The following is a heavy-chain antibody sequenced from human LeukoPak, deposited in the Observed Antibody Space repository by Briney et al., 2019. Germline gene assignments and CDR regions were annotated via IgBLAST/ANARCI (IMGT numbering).Heavy chain of an antibody. D-gene: IGHD6-19*01. CDR1: GGSFSGYY. V-gene: IGHV4-34*01. Sequence: PSETLSLTCAVYGGSFSGYYWSWIRQPPGKGLEWIGEINHSGSTNYNPSLKSRITISVDTSKDQFSLKLSSVTAADTAVYYCARGRPCRIAVAPLAYYYGMDVWGPGTTVTVSS. CDR2: INHSGST. J-gene: IGHJ6*02. CDR3: ARGRPCRIAVAPLAYYYGMDV.